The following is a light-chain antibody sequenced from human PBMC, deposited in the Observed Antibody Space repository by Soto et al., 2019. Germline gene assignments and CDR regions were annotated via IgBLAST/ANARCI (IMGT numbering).Light chain of an antibody. J-gene: IGKJ1*01. CDR3: QQYNTYSRT. CDR1: QSISTY. CDR2: KAS. V-gene: IGKV1-5*03. Sequence: DIQMTQSPSTLSASVGDRVAITCRASQSISTYLAWYQQKPGKAPKLLIYKASSLESGVPSRFSGSGSGAEFTLTISSLQPDDFATYYCQQYNTYSRTFGPGTKVEIK.